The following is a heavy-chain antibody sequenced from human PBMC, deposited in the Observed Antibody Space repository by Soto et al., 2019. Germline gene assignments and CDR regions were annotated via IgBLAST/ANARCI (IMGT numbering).Heavy chain of an antibody. CDR3: AREVAAAGYYYYGMDV. CDR2: IGTAGDT. CDR1: GFTFSSYD. D-gene: IGHD6-13*01. J-gene: IGHJ6*02. Sequence: EVQLVESGGGLVQPGGSLRLSCAASGFTFSSYDMHWVRQATGKGLEWVSAIGTAGDTYYPGSVKGRFTISRENAKNSLYLQMNSLRAGDTAVYYCAREVAAAGYYYYGMDVWGQGTTVTVSS. V-gene: IGHV3-13*01.